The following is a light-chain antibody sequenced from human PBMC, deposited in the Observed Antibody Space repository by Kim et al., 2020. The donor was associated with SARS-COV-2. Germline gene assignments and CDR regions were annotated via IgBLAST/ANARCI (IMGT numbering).Light chain of an antibody. V-gene: IGKV1-6*01. Sequence: GYRVIITCRPSQGMRDDLGWYQQKPGKAPKLLMYAASSPQSGVPSRFSGSGSGTDFTLTISSLQPEDFATYYCLQYHNYPRTFGQGTKVDIK. J-gene: IGKJ1*01. CDR3: LQYHNYPRT. CDR2: AAS. CDR1: QGMRDD.